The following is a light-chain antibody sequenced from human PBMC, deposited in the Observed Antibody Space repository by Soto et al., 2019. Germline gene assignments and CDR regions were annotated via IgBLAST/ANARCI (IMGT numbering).Light chain of an antibody. V-gene: IGLV1-47*02. CDR1: SSNIGSNY. CDR2: SNN. J-gene: IGLJ2*01. Sequence: QSVLTQPPSASGTPGQRVTISCSGSSSNIGSNYVYWYQQLPGTAPKLLIYSNNQRPSGVPDRFSGSKSGTSASLAISGLRSEDEADYYCAAWDDSLSGRHVVFGGGTKLTVL. CDR3: AAWDDSLSGRHVV.